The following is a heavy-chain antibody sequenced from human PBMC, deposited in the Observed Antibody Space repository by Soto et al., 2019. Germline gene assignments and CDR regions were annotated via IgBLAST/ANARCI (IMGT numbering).Heavy chain of an antibody. V-gene: IGHV3-11*01. CDR2: ISSSGTTI. CDR1: GFTVSDYC. J-gene: IGHJ5*02. CDR3: ASFPLGSGGYNWFDP. Sequence: VQLVESGGGLVKPGGSLRLSCAASGFTVSDYCMSWTRQAPGKGLEWVSYISSSGTTIYYADSVKGRFTISRDNAKNSLYLQMNSLRAEDTAVYYCASFPLGSGGYNWFDPWGQGTLVTVSS. D-gene: IGHD6-19*01.